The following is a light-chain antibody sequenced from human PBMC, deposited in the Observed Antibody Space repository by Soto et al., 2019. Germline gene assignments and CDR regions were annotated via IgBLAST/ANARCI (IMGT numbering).Light chain of an antibody. CDR1: SSDVGGYNY. J-gene: IGLJ1*01. CDR2: DVS. CDR3: SSYTSSSTYV. V-gene: IGLV2-14*01. Sequence: QSALTQPASVSGSPGQSITISCTGTSSDVGGYNYVSWYQQHPGKAPKLMIYDVSNRPSGVSNRFSGSKSGNTASLTISGLQAEDEADYYCSSYTSSSTYVFGTVTNFTVL.